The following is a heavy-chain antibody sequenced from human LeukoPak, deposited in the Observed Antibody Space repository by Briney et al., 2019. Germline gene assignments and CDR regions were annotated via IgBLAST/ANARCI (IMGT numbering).Heavy chain of an antibody. J-gene: IGHJ4*02. Sequence: GASVKVSCKASGYTFTSYYMHWVRQAPGQGLEWMGIINPIGGSTSYAQKFQSRITMTRDTSTSTLYMGLSSLRSEDTAVCYCVREDHYYDSSVYCIWGQGNLVTVSS. CDR2: INPIGGST. D-gene: IGHD3-22*01. V-gene: IGHV1-46*01. CDR3: VREDHYYDSSVYCI. CDR1: GYTFTSYY.